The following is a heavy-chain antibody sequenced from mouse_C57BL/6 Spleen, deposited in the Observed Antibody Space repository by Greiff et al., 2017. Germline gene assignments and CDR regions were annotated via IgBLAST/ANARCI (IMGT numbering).Heavy chain of an antibody. J-gene: IGHJ4*01. Sequence: QVQLQQPGAELVMPGASVKLSCKASGYTFTSYWMPWVKQRPGQGLEWIGEIDPYDSYTNYNQKFKGKSTLTVDKSSSKAYMQLSSLTSEGSAVYYSARTHGSSPRGAMDYWGQGTSVTVSS. V-gene: IGHV1-69*01. CDR2: IDPYDSYT. D-gene: IGHD1-1*01. CDR3: ARTHGSSPRGAMDY. CDR1: GYTFTSYW.